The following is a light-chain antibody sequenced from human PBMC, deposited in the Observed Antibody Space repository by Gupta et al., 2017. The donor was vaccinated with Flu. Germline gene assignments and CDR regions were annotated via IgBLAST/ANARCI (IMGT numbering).Light chain of an antibody. Sequence: YELTQPPTVSVSPGETASSTCSGDKLGDKYACWYQQKPGHSPVLVLYQDSKRPSGIPERVSGPNSGNTATLTISGTQAMDESDYYRQEWDSSTGVFGGGTKLTVL. CDR1: KLGDKY. V-gene: IGLV3-1*01. CDR3: QEWDSSTGV. CDR2: QDS. J-gene: IGLJ2*01.